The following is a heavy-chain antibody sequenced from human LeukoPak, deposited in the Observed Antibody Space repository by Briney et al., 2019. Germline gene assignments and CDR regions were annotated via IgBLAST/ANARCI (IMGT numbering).Heavy chain of an antibody. CDR2: INHSGST. Sequence: PSETLSLTCAVYGGSFSGYYWSWIRQPPGKGLEWIGEINHSGSTNYNPSLESRVTISVDTSKNQFSLKLSSVTAADTAVYYCARGPEKVPAAMVGGFDIWGQGTMVTVSS. CDR3: ARGPEKVPAAMVGGFDI. J-gene: IGHJ3*02. CDR1: GGSFSGYY. V-gene: IGHV4-34*01. D-gene: IGHD2-2*01.